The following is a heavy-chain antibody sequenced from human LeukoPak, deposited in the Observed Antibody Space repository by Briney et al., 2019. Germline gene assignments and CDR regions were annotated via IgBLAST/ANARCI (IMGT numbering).Heavy chain of an antibody. J-gene: IGHJ3*02. CDR1: GYSISSGYY. CDR3: ARTTYYYDSSDDRGAFDI. Sequence: SETLSLTCTVSGYSISSGYYWGWIRQPPGKGLEWIGSIYHSGSTYYNPSLKSRVTISVDTSKNQFSLKLSSVTAADTAVYYCARTTYYYDSSDDRGAFDIWGQGTMVTVSS. V-gene: IGHV4-38-2*02. CDR2: IYHSGST. D-gene: IGHD3-22*01.